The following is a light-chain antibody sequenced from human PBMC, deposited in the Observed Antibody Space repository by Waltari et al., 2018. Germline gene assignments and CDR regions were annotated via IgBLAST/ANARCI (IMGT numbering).Light chain of an antibody. CDR2: VNSDGSH. V-gene: IGLV4-69*01. CDR1: SGHSRNI. CDR3: ETGGHGTWV. J-gene: IGLJ3*02. Sequence: QLVLTQSPSASASLGASVKLTCTLSSGHSRNIVAWLQQQPGKGPRFLMKVNSDGSHTKGEEIPDRFAGSSSGAECYLTISNVQAEDEAEYFCETGGHGTWVFGGGTKLNVL.